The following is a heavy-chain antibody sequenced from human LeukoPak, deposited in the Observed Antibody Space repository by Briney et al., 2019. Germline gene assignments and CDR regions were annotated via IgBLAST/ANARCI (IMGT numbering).Heavy chain of an antibody. J-gene: IGHJ4*02. V-gene: IGHV4-59*01. CDR2: IYYSGST. CDR1: GGSISSYY. Sequence: PSETLSVTCTVSGGSISSYYWSWIRQPPGKGLEWIGYIYYSGSTNYNPSLKSRVTISVDTSKNQFSLKLSSVTAADTAVYYCARADYGDRRYYFDYWGQGTLVTVSS. D-gene: IGHD4-17*01. CDR3: ARADYGDRRYYFDY.